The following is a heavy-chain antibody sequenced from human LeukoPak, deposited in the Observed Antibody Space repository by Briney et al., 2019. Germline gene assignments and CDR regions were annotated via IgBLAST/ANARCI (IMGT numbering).Heavy chain of an antibody. CDR3: ARDLGAAVDY. V-gene: IGHV3-74*01. CDR1: GFTFSSYW. Sequence: PGGSLRLSCAASGFTFSSYWMHWVRQAPGKGLVWVSRIKGDGSHTIYADSVKGRFTISRDNAKNTLYLQMKSLRVEDTAVYYCARDLGAAVDYWGQGTLVTVSS. J-gene: IGHJ4*02. CDR2: IKGDGSHT. D-gene: IGHD6-13*01.